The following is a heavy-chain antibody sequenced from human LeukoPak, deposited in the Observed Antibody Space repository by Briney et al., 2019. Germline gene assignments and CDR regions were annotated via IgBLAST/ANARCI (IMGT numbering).Heavy chain of an antibody. V-gene: IGHV4-59*08. D-gene: IGHD6-6*01. CDR3: AKFVQEDWFDP. Sequence: SETLSLTCTVSGGSISSYYWSWIRQPPGKGLEWIGYIYYSGSTSYNPSLKSRVTIPVDTSKNQFSLKLSSVTAADTAVYYCAKFVQEDWFDPWGQGTLVTVSS. CDR2: IYYSGST. CDR1: GGSISSYY. J-gene: IGHJ5*02.